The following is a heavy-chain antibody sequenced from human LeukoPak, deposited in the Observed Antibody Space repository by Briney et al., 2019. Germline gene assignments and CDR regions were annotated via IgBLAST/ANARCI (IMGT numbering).Heavy chain of an antibody. J-gene: IGHJ4*02. CDR1: GFTFSSYE. Sequence: GGSLRLSCAASGFTFSSYEMNWVRQAPGKGLEWVSYISSSGSTIYYADSVKGRFTISRDNAKNSLYLQMNSLRAEDTAVYYCARAFSTTAFDYWGQGTLVTVSS. CDR2: ISSSGSTI. V-gene: IGHV3-48*03. D-gene: IGHD4-17*01. CDR3: ARAFSTTAFDY.